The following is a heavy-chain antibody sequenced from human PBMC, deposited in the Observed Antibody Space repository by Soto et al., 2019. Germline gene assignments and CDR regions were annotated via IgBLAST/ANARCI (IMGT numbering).Heavy chain of an antibody. CDR1: GFTFSSYA. J-gene: IGHJ4*02. CDR2: ISGSGGST. Sequence: EVQLLEAGGGLVQPGGSLRLSCAASGFTFSSYAMSWVRQAPGKGLEWVSAISGSGGSTYYADSVKGRFTISRDNSKNTLYLQMNSLRAEDTAVYYCAKDLVLYGSGSNFDYWGQGTLVTVSS. D-gene: IGHD3-10*01. V-gene: IGHV3-23*01. CDR3: AKDLVLYGSGSNFDY.